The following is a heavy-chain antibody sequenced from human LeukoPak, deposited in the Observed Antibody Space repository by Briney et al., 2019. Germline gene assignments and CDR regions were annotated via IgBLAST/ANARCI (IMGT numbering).Heavy chain of an antibody. D-gene: IGHD3-3*01. CDR2: IGPNNGVT. J-gene: IGHJ4*02. CDR1: GYTLTHYF. Sequence: ASVKVSCKASGYTLTHYFLHWVRQAPGQGLEWMGWIGPNNGVTNYAKKFQGKVTMTRDTSINTAYMEVSSLRSDDTAVYYCARDIRPRVESFDYWGQGTLVTVSS. CDR3: ARDIRPRVESFDY. V-gene: IGHV1-2*02.